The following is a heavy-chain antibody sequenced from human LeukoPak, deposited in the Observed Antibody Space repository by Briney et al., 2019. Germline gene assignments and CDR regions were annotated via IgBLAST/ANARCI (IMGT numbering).Heavy chain of an antibody. CDR2: INHSGST. CDR1: GGSFSTYY. CDR3: STRGD. J-gene: IGHJ4*02. Sequence: SETLSLTCAVYGGSFSTYYWSWVRQPPRKGLEWIGEINHSGSTNYNPSLKSRVTISANTSKGQFSLKLTSVTAADTAVYYCSTRGDWGQGTLVTVSS. V-gene: IGHV4-34*01.